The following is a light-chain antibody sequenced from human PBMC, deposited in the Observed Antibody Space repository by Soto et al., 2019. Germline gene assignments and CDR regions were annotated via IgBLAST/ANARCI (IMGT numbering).Light chain of an antibody. J-gene: IGKJ1*01. V-gene: IGKV1-17*01. CDR3: LQHHSYPLT. CDR2: EAS. CDR1: QGITND. Sequence: IQLTQTSSSLSASVGDRVTITCRAIQGITNDLGWYQQRPGKAPKRLIYEASSLQSGVPSRFSGSGYGTEFTLTISSLQPEDFATHYCLQHHSYPLTFGLGTKVEIK.